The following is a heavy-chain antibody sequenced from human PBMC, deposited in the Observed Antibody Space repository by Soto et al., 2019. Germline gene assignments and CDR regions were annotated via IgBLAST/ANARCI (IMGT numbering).Heavy chain of an antibody. V-gene: IGHV1-2*04. J-gene: IGHJ4*02. CDR3: ARGRNWNDLAYYFEY. D-gene: IGHD1-1*01. CDR1: GYSFTNYG. CDR2: ISAYNGGT. Sequence: GASVKVSCKAVGYSFTNYGISWVRQAPGQGLEWMGWISAYNGGTNYAQKFQGWVTMTRDTSISTAYMELSRLRSDDTAVYYCARGRNWNDLAYYFEYWGQGTLVTVSS.